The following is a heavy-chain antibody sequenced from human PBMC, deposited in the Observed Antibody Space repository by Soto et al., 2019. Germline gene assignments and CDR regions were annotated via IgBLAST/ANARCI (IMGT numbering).Heavy chain of an antibody. Sequence: SETLSLTCTVSGGSVSSGSYYWSWIRQPPGKGLEWIGYIYYSGSTNYNPSLKSRVTISADTSKNQFSLKLSSVTAADTAVYYCAREVVVAATPGRYYYYYGMDVWGQGTTVTVSS. D-gene: IGHD2-15*01. V-gene: IGHV4-61*01. J-gene: IGHJ6*02. CDR2: IYYSGST. CDR1: GGSVSSGSYY. CDR3: AREVVVAATPGRYYYYYGMDV.